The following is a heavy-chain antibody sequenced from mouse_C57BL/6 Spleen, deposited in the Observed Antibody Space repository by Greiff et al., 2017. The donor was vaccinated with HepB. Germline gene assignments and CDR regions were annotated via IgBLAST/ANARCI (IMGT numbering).Heavy chain of an antibody. J-gene: IGHJ4*01. CDR1: GYAFSSYW. CDR3: ARFGLPYAMDY. V-gene: IGHV1-80*01. D-gene: IGHD2-4*01. CDR2: IYPGDGDT. Sequence: VQLQESGAELVKPGASVKISCKASGYAFSSYWMNWVKQRPGKGLEWIGQIYPGDGDTNYNGKFKGKATLTADKSSSTAYMQLSSLTSEDSAFYFCARFGLPYAMDYWGQGTSVTVSS.